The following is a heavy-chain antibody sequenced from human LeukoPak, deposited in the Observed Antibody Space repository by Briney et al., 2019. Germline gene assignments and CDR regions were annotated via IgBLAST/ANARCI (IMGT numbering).Heavy chain of an antibody. CDR3: AKTLGLCASTRCYFYFDY. V-gene: IGHV3-23*01. D-gene: IGHD2-2*01. CDR1: GFTFSYNA. J-gene: IGHJ4*02. CDR2: ISGSGGST. Sequence: GGSLRLSCAASGFTFSYNAMSWVRQAPGKGLEWVSAISGSGGSTYYADSVKGRFTVSRDNSKNTLYLQLNSLRAEDTAVYYCAKTLGLCASTRCYFYFDYWGQGTLVPVSS.